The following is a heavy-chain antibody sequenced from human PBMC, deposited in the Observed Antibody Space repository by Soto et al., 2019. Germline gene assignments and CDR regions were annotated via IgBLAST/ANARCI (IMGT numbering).Heavy chain of an antibody. CDR3: ARHVEMAPISHWYFDL. CDR1: GGTFSSYT. CDR2: IIPILGIA. D-gene: IGHD5-12*01. Sequence: QVQLVQSGAEVKKPGSSVKVSCKASGGTFSSYTISWVRQAPGQGLEWMGRIIPILGIANYAQKFQGRVTITADKSTSTAYMELSSLRSEDTAVYYCARHVEMAPISHWYFDLWGRGTLVTVSS. V-gene: IGHV1-69*02. J-gene: IGHJ2*01.